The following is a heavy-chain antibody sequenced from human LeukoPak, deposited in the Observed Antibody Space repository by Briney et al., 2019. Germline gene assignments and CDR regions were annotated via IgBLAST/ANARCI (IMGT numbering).Heavy chain of an antibody. CDR1: GYTFTSYG. CDR3: ARRYCSGGSCYSDGYYGMDV. Sequence: ASVKVSCKASGYTFTSYGISWVRQAPGQGLEWMGWISAYNGNTNYAQKLQGRVTMTTDTSTNTAYMELRGLRSDDTAVYYCARRYCSGGSCYSDGYYGMDVWGQGTTVTVSS. J-gene: IGHJ6*02. D-gene: IGHD2-15*01. CDR2: ISAYNGNT. V-gene: IGHV1-18*01.